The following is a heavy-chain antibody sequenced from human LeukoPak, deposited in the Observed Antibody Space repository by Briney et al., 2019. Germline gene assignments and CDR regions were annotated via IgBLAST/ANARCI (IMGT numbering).Heavy chain of an antibody. CDR3: ARDSRGAFDY. D-gene: IGHD3-10*01. CDR2: MKQDGSET. J-gene: IGHJ4*02. Sequence: GGSLRLSCATSGFTFSDHFMSWIRQAPGKGLEWVANMKQDGSETYYVDSVKGRFTISRDNAKNSLYLQMNSLRAEDTAVYYCARDSRGAFDYWGQGTLVTVSS. V-gene: IGHV3-7*01. CDR1: GFTFSDHF.